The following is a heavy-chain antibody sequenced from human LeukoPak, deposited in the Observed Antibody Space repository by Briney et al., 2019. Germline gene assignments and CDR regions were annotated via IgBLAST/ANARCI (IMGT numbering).Heavy chain of an antibody. Sequence: ASVKVSCKASGYTFTGYYMHWVRQAPGQGLEWRGWINPNSGGTNYAQKIQGRVTMTTDTSTSTAYMELRSLRSDDTAVYYCARVPGFRTDAFDIWGQGTMVTVSS. J-gene: IGHJ3*02. CDR1: GYTFTGYY. CDR3: ARVPGFRTDAFDI. CDR2: INPNSGGT. V-gene: IGHV1-2*02. D-gene: IGHD3-10*01.